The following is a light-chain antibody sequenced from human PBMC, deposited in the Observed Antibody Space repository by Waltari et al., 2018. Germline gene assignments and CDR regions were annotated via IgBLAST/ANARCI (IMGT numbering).Light chain of an antibody. V-gene: IGKV3-11*01. Sequence: EIVLTQSPVTLSLSPGDTATLSCRASQRIGSYLAWFQRKPGQAPRLLIYDASNRAAGIPPRFSGGGSGTDFTLTISGLEPEDFAVYYCHQYNDWPPTFGQGTTVEIK. J-gene: IGKJ1*01. CDR1: QRIGSY. CDR3: HQYNDWPPT. CDR2: DAS.